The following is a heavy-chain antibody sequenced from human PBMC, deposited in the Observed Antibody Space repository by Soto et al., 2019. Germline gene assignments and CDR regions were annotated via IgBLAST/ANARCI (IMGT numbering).Heavy chain of an antibody. Sequence: QVQLVESGGGVVQPGRSLRLSCAASGFTFSSYGMHWVRQAPGKGLEWVAVISYDGSNKYYADSVKGRFTISRDNSKNTLYLQMNSLRAEDTAVYYCAKDLWSGVITMVRGVTIPAGYWGQGTLVTVSS. D-gene: IGHD3-10*01. CDR3: AKDLWSGVITMVRGVTIPAGY. V-gene: IGHV3-30*18. CDR1: GFTFSSYG. J-gene: IGHJ4*02. CDR2: ISYDGSNK.